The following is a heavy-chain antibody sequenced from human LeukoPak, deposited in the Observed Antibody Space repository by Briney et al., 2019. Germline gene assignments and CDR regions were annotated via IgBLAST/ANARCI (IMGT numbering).Heavy chain of an antibody. Sequence: GGSLRLSCAASGFTFSDYYMSWIRQAPGKGLEWVSYISSSSSYTNYADSVKGRFTISRDNSKNTLYLQMNSLKAEDTAVYYCARDPDGYRQGHHFDYWGQGTLVTVSS. D-gene: IGHD5-18*01. CDR3: ARDPDGYRQGHHFDY. CDR1: GFTFSDYY. J-gene: IGHJ4*02. V-gene: IGHV3-11*06. CDR2: ISSSSSYT.